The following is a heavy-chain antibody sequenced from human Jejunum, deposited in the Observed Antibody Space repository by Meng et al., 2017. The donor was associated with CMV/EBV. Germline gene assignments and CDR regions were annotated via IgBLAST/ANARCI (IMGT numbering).Heavy chain of an antibody. CDR3: ATIEAGSGSGSYFHF. CDR1: GYTFTGHH. J-gene: IGHJ4*02. D-gene: IGHD3-10*01. CDR2: INPKNGVT. Sequence: SGYTFTGHHLHWVRQAPGQGLEWMGWINPKNGVTNYAQKFQDRVTVTRDTSSITAYMELNRLRSDDTAVYYCATIEAGSGSGSYFHFWGQGTLVTVSS. V-gene: IGHV1-2*02.